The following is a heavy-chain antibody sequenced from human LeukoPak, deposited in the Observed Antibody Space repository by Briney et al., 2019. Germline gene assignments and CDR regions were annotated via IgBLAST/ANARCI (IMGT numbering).Heavy chain of an antibody. J-gene: IGHJ4*02. CDR1: GGSIRSSSSY. CDR3: VRPVGYCSSASCYEYFDY. V-gene: IGHV4-39*01. D-gene: IGHD2-2*01. Sequence: SETLSLTCTVSGGSIRSSSSYWGWIRQPPGKGLEWIGTIYYRGITYYNPSLNSRVTMPVDASKNQCSRRLRSVTAADTAVYYCVRPVGYCSSASCYEYFDYWGQGTLVTVSS. CDR2: IYYRGIT.